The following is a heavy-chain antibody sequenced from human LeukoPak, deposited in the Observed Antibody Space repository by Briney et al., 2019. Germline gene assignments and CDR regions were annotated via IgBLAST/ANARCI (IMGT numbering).Heavy chain of an antibody. D-gene: IGHD6-19*01. V-gene: IGHV3-23*01. Sequence: GGSLRLSCAASGFTFNTHAMSWVRQAPGKGLEWVSAISGSGDRTHYADSVKGRFTISRDNSKNTLYLQLHSLRAEDTAIYYCAKDRQKWQWLVMYYFDSWGQGTLVTVSS. CDR3: AKDRQKWQWLVMYYFDS. J-gene: IGHJ4*02. CDR1: GFTFNTHA. CDR2: ISGSGDRT.